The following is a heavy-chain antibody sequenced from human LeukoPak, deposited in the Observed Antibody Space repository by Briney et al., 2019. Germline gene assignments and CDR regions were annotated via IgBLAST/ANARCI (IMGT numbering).Heavy chain of an antibody. CDR1: GGSITSTNW. Sequence: PSGTLSLTCAVSGGSITSTNWWSWVRQPPGKGLEWIGEIYHSGSTNYNPSLKSRVTISVNKSKNQFSLKLTSVTVADTAVYHCAKAGILQASSSGLQYFDLWGRGTLVTASS. CDR2: IYHSGST. D-gene: IGHD6-6*01. V-gene: IGHV4-4*02. J-gene: IGHJ2*01. CDR3: AKAGILQASSSGLQYFDL.